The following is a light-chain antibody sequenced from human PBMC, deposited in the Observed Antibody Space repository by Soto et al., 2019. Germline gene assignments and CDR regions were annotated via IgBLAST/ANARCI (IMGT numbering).Light chain of an antibody. J-gene: IGKJ1*01. CDR1: QSISSN. Sequence: EIEMTQSPPTLSASAPERATLXRRASQSISSNLAWYQQKPGQAPRLLIYGASTRATGIPARFSGSGSGTEFTLTISSLQSEDFAVYYCQQYNNWPGTFGQGTKVDIK. CDR3: QQYNNWPGT. V-gene: IGKV3-15*01. CDR2: GAS.